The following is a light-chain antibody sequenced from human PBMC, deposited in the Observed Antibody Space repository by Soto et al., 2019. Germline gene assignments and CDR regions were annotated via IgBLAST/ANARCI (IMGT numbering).Light chain of an antibody. V-gene: IGKV1-39*01. CDR2: AAS. CDR3: QQVYSTPLT. Sequence: DIQMTQSPSSLSASVGDRVTITCRASQSISSYLNWYQQKPGKAPNILIYAASSLQSGVPSRFSGSGSGTDFPLTISSLQPEDFATYFCQQVYSTPLTFGGGTKVEIK. J-gene: IGKJ4*01. CDR1: QSISSY.